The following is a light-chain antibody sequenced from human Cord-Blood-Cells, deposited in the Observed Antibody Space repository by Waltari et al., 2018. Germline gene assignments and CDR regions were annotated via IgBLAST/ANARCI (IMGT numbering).Light chain of an antibody. V-gene: IGLV2-23*01. CDR1: SSDVGSYNL. Sequence: QSALTQPASVSGSPGQSITISCTGTSSDVGSYNLVSWYQQRPGKAPKPMIYEGSERPSGVSKRFSGSKAGNTASLTISGLQAEDEADYYCCSYAGSSTLVFGGGTKLTVL. CDR2: EGS. J-gene: IGLJ3*02. CDR3: CSYAGSSTLV.